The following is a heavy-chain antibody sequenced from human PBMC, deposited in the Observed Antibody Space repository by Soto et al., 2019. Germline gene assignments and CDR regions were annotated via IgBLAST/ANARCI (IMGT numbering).Heavy chain of an antibody. CDR1: GYTFTGYY. CDR3: ARGTYCSGGSCLHLDY. V-gene: IGHV1-2*04. D-gene: IGHD2-15*01. CDR2: INPNSGGT. J-gene: IGHJ4*02. Sequence: QMQLVQSGAEVKKPGASVKVSCKASGYTFTGYYMHWVRQAPGQGLEWMGWINPNSGGTNYAQKFQGWVTMTRDTSISTAYMELSRLRSDDTAVYYCARGTYCSGGSCLHLDYWGQGTLVTVSS.